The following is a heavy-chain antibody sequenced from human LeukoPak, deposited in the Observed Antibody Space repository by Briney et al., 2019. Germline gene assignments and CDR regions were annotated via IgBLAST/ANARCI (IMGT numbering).Heavy chain of an antibody. J-gene: IGHJ4*02. CDR2: VSYDGEKK. V-gene: IGHV3-30*09. D-gene: IGHD5-24*01. CDR3: AKDRFTYNPWYYFDF. CDR1: GFTFSSHA. Sequence: GGSLRLSCAASGFTFSSHAMHWVRQAPGKGLEWVAIVSYDGEKKFYADSVKGRFAISRDNSKNTLSLQMNSLRPQDTAVYFCAKDRFTYNPWYYFDFWGQGTLVTVSS.